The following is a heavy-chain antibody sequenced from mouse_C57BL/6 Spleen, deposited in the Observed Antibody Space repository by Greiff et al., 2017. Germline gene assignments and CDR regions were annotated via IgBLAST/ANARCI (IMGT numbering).Heavy chain of an antibody. Sequence: VQLQQSGPELVKPGASVKMSCKASGYTFTDYNMHWVKQSHGKSLEWIGYINPNNGGTSYNQKFKGTATVTVNKSSSTADMERRSLTSADAAVYSCATSTVYYFDYGGQGTTLTVSS. CDR2: INPNNGGT. J-gene: IGHJ2*01. CDR3: ATSTVYYFDY. V-gene: IGHV1-22*01. D-gene: IGHD1-1*01. CDR1: GYTFTDYN.